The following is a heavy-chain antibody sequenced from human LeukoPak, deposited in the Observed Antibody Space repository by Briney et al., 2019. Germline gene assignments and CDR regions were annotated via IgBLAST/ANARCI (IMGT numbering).Heavy chain of an antibody. D-gene: IGHD2-2*01. Sequence: SETLSLTCTVSGGSISSSSYYWSWIRQPPGMGLEWIGEINHSGSTNYNPSLKSRVTISVDTSKNQFSLKLSSVTAADTAVYYCARHAGVVVVPAARTKKRAFDIWGQGTMVTVSS. CDR3: ARHAGVVVVPAARTKKRAFDI. J-gene: IGHJ3*02. CDR2: INHSGST. V-gene: IGHV4-39*01. CDR1: GGSISSSSYY.